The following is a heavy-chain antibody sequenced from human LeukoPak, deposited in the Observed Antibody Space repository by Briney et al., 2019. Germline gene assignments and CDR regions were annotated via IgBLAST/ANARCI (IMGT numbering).Heavy chain of an antibody. V-gene: IGHV4-34*01. CDR1: GGSFSGYS. CDR2: INHSGST. CDR3: ARGYKQTYYDILTGYSVYFDY. Sequence: TSETLSLTCAVYGGSFSGYSWSWIRQPPGKGLEWIGEINHSGSTNYNPSLKSRVTISVDTSKNQFSLKLSSVTAADTAVYYCARGYKQTYYDILTGYSVYFDYWGQGTLDTVSS. J-gene: IGHJ4*02. D-gene: IGHD3-9*01.